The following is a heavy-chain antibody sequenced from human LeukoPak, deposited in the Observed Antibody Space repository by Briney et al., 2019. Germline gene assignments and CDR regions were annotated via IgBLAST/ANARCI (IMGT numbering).Heavy chain of an antibody. D-gene: IGHD2-2*01. CDR2: IYYSGST. CDR3: ARLGGSTSPDY. J-gene: IGHJ4*02. CDR1: GGSISSYY. Sequence: ETLSLTCTVSGGSISSYYWSWIRQPPGKGLEWIGYIYYSGSTNYNPSLKSRVTISVDTSKNQFSLKLSSVTAADTAVYYCARLGGSTSPDYWGQGTPVTVSS. V-gene: IGHV4-59*01.